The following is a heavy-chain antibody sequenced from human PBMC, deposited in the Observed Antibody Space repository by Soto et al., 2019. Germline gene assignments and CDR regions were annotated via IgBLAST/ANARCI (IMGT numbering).Heavy chain of an antibody. CDR1: GFTFSSYW. CDR3: STSLNF. V-gene: IGHV3-7*01. CDR2: INQDGSEK. Sequence: GGSLRLSCAASGFTFSSYWMDWVRQAPGKGLEWVANINQDGSEKNYVDSVKGRFTISRDNAKNSLYLQMSSLTAEDSALYYCSTSLNFWGQGVLVTVS. J-gene: IGHJ4*02.